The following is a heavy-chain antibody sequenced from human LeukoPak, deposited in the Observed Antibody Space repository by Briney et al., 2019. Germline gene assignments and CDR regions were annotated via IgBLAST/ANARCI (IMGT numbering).Heavy chain of an antibody. CDR1: GASLSDYY. Sequence: PSETLSLSCAVHGASLSDYYWTWIRQSPEKGLECIGAIDHRGSANYNPSLESRVTISLDTSKNQFSLNLASVTAADTAVYYCTSLFSASGTFGSWGQGTLVAVSS. V-gene: IGHV4-34*01. J-gene: IGHJ4*02. CDR2: IDHRGSA. D-gene: IGHD3-10*01. CDR3: TSLFSASGTFGS.